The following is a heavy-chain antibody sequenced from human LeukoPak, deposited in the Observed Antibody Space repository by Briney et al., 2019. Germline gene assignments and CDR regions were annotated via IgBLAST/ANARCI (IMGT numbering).Heavy chain of an antibody. Sequence: GGSLRLSCAASGFTVSSNYMSWVRQAPGKGLEWVSVIYSGGSTYYADSVKGRFTISRDNSKNTLYLQMNSLRAEDTAVYYCATYGSGSYGTPFDYWGQGTLVTVSS. CDR1: GFTVSSNY. CDR3: ATYGSGSYGTPFDY. CDR2: IYSGGST. D-gene: IGHD3-10*01. V-gene: IGHV3-53*01. J-gene: IGHJ4*02.